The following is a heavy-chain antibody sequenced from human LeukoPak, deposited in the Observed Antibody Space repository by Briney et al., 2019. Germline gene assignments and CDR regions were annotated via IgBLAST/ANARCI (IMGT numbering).Heavy chain of an antibody. V-gene: IGHV4-34*01. CDR3: ARERGNPNEDYYYYYYMDV. Sequence: SETLSLTCAVYGGSFSGYYWSWIRQPPGKGLEWIGEINHSGSTNYNPSLKSRVTISVDTSKNQFSLKLSSVTAADTAVYYCARERGNPNEDYYYYYYMDVWGKGTTVTASS. D-gene: IGHD4-23*01. CDR2: INHSGST. J-gene: IGHJ6*03. CDR1: GGSFSGYY.